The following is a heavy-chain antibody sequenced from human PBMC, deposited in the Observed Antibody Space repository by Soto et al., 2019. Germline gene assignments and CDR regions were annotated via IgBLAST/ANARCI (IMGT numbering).Heavy chain of an antibody. CDR3: VRPRQGYWDAFDI. CDR2: IYYSGST. J-gene: IGHJ3*02. Sequence: SETLSLTCTVSGGSISSSSYYWGWIRQPPGKGLEWIGSIYYSGSTYYNPSLKSRVTISVDTSKNQFSLKLSSVTAADTAVYYCVRPRQGYWDAFDIWGQGTMVTVSS. V-gene: IGHV4-39*01. D-gene: IGHD2-8*02. CDR1: GGSISSSSYY.